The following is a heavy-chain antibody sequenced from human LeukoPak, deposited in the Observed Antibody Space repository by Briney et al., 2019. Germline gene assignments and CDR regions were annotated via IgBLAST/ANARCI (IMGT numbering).Heavy chain of an antibody. D-gene: IGHD6-19*01. J-gene: IGHJ4*02. V-gene: IGHV4-34*01. CDR2: INHSGST. CDR3: ARGFGSGWSTLFDY. Sequence: MSSETLSLTCAVYGGSFSGYYWNWIRQSPGKGLEWIGEINHSGSTNYNPSLKGRVTISVDTSKSQFSLKLSSVTAADTTVYYCARGFGSGWSTLFDYWGQGTLVTVSS. CDR1: GGSFSGYY.